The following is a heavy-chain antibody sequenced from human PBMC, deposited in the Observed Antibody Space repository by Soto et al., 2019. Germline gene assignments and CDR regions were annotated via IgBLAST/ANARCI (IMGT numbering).Heavy chain of an antibody. CDR1: GGTVASSHW. D-gene: IGHD2-21*02. Sequence: SETLSLTCGVSGGTVASSHWWSWVRQSPGGGLEWIGNVYHTGDTNFNLSLQSRVTISVDKSNNQFSLRLNSLTAADTAVYFCAREIVTAGGNNYFDPWGPGTLVTVSS. CDR2: VYHTGDT. CDR3: AREIVTAGGNNYFDP. V-gene: IGHV4-4*02. J-gene: IGHJ5*02.